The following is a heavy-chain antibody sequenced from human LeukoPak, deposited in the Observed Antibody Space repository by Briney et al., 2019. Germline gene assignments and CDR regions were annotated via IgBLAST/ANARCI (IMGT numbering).Heavy chain of an antibody. CDR3: ARGRVGASPNAFDI. Sequence: SETLSLTCTVSGGSISSYYWSRIRQPPGKGLEWIGYIYYSGSTNYNPSLKSRVTISVDTSKNQFSLKLSSVTAADTAVYYCARGRVGASPNAFDIWGQGTMVTVSS. J-gene: IGHJ3*02. CDR1: GGSISSYY. V-gene: IGHV4-59*01. CDR2: IYYSGST. D-gene: IGHD1-26*01.